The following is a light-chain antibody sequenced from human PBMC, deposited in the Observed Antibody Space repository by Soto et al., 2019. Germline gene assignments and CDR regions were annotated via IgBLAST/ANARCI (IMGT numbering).Light chain of an antibody. V-gene: IGKV1-12*01. J-gene: IGKJ1*01. Sequence: DIQMTQSPSSLSAVVGDRVTITCRASRGIGDRLAWFQQKPGKAPQFLIQTASNLQSGVPSRFSGSGSGTGFILSINSLQPEDIATYYCLQVSSFPRTFGQGTKVEIK. CDR1: RGIGDR. CDR2: TAS. CDR3: LQVSSFPRT.